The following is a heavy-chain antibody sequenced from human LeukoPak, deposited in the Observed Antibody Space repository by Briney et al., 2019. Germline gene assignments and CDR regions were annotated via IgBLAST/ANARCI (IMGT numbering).Heavy chain of an antibody. CDR2: ISSGGGNI. D-gene: IGHD2-21*01. Sequence: GGSLRLSCAASAFTFSSYEMNRVRQAPGKGLEWVSYISSGGGNIYYADSVKGRFTISRDNAKNSLYLQMNSLRAEDTAVYYCARDSGRVVVLEIDYWGQGTLVTVSS. V-gene: IGHV3-48*03. J-gene: IGHJ4*02. CDR1: AFTFSSYE. CDR3: ARDSGRVVVLEIDY.